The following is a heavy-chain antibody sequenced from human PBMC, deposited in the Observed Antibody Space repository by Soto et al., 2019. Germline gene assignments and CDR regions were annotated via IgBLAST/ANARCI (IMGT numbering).Heavy chain of an antibody. J-gene: IGHJ5*02. Sequence: SETLSLTCTVSGGSISSYYWSWIRQPPGKGLEWIGYIYYSGTTNYNPSLKSRVTTSVDTSKNQFSLKLSSVTAADTAVYYCARYSGRYSYNWFDPWGQGTLVTVSS. CDR2: IYYSGTT. CDR1: GGSISSYY. V-gene: IGHV4-59*01. D-gene: IGHD1-26*01. CDR3: ARYSGRYSYNWFDP.